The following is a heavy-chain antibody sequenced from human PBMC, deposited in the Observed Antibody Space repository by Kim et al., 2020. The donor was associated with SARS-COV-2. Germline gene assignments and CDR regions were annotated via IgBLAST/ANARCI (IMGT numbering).Heavy chain of an antibody. J-gene: IGHJ4*02. CDR3: ARVPGTMIVVSEYYFDY. CDR2: IYPGDSDT. CDR1: GYSFTSYW. V-gene: IGHV5-51*01. D-gene: IGHD3-22*01. Sequence: GESLKISCKGSGYSFTSYWIGWVRQMPGKGLEWMGIIYPGDSDTRYSPSFQVQVTISADKSISTAYLQWSSLKASDTAMYYCARVPGTMIVVSEYYFDYWGQGTLVTVSS.